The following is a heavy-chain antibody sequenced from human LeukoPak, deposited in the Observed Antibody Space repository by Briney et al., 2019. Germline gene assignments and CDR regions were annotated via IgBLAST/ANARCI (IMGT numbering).Heavy chain of an antibody. J-gene: IGHJ5*02. CDR3: ARPQKGDTPGNWFDP. D-gene: IGHD2-2*02. CDR2: ISAYNGNT. CDR1: GYTFTSYG. V-gene: IGHV1-18*01. Sequence: GASVKVSCKASGYTFTSYGISWVRQAPGQGLEWMGWISAYNGNTNYAQKLQGRVTMTTDTSTSTAYMELRSLRSDDTAVYYCARPQKGDTPGNWFDPWGQGTLVTASS.